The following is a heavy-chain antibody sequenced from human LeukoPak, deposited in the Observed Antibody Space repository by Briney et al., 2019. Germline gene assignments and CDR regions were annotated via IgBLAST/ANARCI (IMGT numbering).Heavy chain of an antibody. CDR3: ARDRSYGDFAWGY. V-gene: IGHV3-53*04. Sequence: PGGSLRLSCAASGCTVSSNFVTWVRQAPGKGLEWVSVISSGGTTYYADSVKGRFTISRHISKNTVYLQMNSLRAEDTAVYYCARDRSYGDFAWGYWGQGTLVTVSS. CDR1: GCTVSSNF. D-gene: IGHD4-17*01. CDR2: ISSGGTT. J-gene: IGHJ4*02.